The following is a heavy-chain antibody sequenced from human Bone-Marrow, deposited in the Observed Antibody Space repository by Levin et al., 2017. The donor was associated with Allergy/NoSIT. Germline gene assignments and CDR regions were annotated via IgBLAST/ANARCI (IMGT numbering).Heavy chain of an antibody. D-gene: IGHD6-13*01. CDR2: ISSSSYNI. CDR1: GLIFSRYT. J-gene: IGHJ4*02. CDR3: ARDLDSSSWGGVGYFDY. Sequence: KPGGSLRLSCVASGLIFSRYTMNWVRQAPGKGLEWVSSISSSSYNIYYADSVKGRFTISRDNAKNSLYLQMNSLRAEDTAVYYCARDLDSSSWGGVGYFDYWGQGTLVTVSS. V-gene: IGHV3-21*01.